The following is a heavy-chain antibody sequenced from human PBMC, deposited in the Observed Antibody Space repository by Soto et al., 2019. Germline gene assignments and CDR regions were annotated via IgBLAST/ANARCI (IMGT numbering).Heavy chain of an antibody. D-gene: IGHD6-13*01. V-gene: IGHV1-69*01. CDR3: ASGASRWYPYFFDS. Sequence: QAQVVQSGAEVRKPGSSVKLSCKASEGTFNSYAIAGVRQAPGQGLEWMGGSIPYYNTLNYAEKFQDRVTITADDSTNTVYMELSSLRSDDTAVYFCASGASRWYPYFFDSWAQGTVVTVSS. CDR1: EGTFNSYA. CDR2: SIPYYNTL. J-gene: IGHJ4*02.